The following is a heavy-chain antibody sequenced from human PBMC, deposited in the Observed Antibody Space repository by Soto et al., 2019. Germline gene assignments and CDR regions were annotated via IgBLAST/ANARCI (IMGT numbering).Heavy chain of an antibody. CDR2: IFYSGST. V-gene: IGHV4-31*03. D-gene: IGHD5-18*01. J-gene: IGHJ4*02. Sequence: PSETLSLTCTVSGGSISSGAYYWHWIRQHPGKGLEWIGYIFYSGSTYYNPSLKSRITISVDTSKNQFSLKLNSVTAADTAVYYRTRDQGYSYSFDYWGQGTLVTVSS. CDR1: GGSISSGAYY. CDR3: TRDQGYSYSFDY.